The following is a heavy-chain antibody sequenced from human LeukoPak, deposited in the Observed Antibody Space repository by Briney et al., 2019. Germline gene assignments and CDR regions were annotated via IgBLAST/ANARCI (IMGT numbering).Heavy chain of an antibody. CDR1: GGSFSGYY. Sequence: PSETLSLTCAVYGGSFSGYYRSWLRQPPGKGLEWIGDINHSGSTNYNPSLKSRVTISVDTSKNQFSLKLSSVTAADTAVYYCARVSVAAHPHVDYWGQGTLVTVSS. CDR3: ARVSVAAHPHVDY. D-gene: IGHD6-6*01. J-gene: IGHJ4*02. CDR2: INHSGST. V-gene: IGHV4-34*01.